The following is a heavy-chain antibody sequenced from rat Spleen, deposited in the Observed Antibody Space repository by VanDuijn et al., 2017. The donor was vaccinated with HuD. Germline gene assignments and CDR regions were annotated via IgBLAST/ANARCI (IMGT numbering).Heavy chain of an antibody. Sequence: QVQLKESGPGLVQPSQTLSLTCTVSGFSLTSYHVSWVRQPPGKSLVWMGTIWAGGGTNYNSAVQSRLSISRDTSKSQIFLNMNSLQTEDTAIYFCIRESLPGDNYHWFVYWGQGTLVTVSS. D-gene: IGHD1-4*01. CDR2: IWAGGGT. CDR3: IRESLPGDNYHWFVY. CDR1: GFSLTSYH. V-gene: IGHV2-15*01. J-gene: IGHJ3*01.